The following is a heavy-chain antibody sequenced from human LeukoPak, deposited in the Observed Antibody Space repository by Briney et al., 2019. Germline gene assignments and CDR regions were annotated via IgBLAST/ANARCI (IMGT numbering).Heavy chain of an antibody. Sequence: ASLKVSGKASGYAFTSSYMHWVRQAPGQGLEWMGIINPGGGGISYAQQFQGRVPMTRDTSTSTVYMELSRLRSEDTAVYYCARQAYSSSSRSLAPFVDVWGKGTTVTVSS. CDR2: INPGGGGI. J-gene: IGHJ6*04. CDR1: GYAFTSSY. D-gene: IGHD6-6*01. CDR3: ARQAYSSSSRSLAPFVDV. V-gene: IGHV1-46*03.